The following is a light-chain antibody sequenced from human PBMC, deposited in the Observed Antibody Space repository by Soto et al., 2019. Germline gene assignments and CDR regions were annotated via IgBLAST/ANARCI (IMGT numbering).Light chain of an antibody. CDR2: KAS. J-gene: IGKJ1*01. Sequence: GDRVVITSRASQSPSGWLAWYQQKPGKAPKLLIYKASTLVIGVPSRFRGSGSETEFTLTISSLQPDDFATYYCQELIGFSWAFGQGTKVEV. CDR1: QSPSGW. CDR3: QELIGFSWA. V-gene: IGKV1-5*03.